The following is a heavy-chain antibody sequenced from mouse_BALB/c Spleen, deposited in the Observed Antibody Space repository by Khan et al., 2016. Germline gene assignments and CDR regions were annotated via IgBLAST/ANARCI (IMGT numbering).Heavy chain of an antibody. CDR1: GDSITSCS. V-gene: IGHV3-8*02. CDR2: ISHSGST. Sequence: EVQLQESGPSLVKLSQTLSLTCSVTGDSITSCSWNWIRKFPGNKLEYMGYISHSGSTYYNPSLNSRISITRDTSKNQYYLQLNSVTTEATATYYSARYDGSTYVVWIDYWGQGTPVTVSS. J-gene: IGHJ4*01. D-gene: IGHD1-1*01. CDR3: ARYDGSTYVVWIDY.